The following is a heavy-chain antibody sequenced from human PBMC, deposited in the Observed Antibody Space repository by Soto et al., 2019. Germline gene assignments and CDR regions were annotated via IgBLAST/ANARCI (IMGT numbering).Heavy chain of an antibody. CDR2: INPNSGGT. Sequence: GASVKVSCKASGYTFTGYYMHWVRQAPGQGLEWMGWINPNSGGTNYAQKFQGRVTMTRDTSISTAYMELSRLRSDDTAVYYCARDPPKQWLGYYFDYWGQGTLVTVSS. J-gene: IGHJ4*02. CDR1: GYTFTGYY. D-gene: IGHD6-19*01. V-gene: IGHV1-2*02. CDR3: ARDPPKQWLGYYFDY.